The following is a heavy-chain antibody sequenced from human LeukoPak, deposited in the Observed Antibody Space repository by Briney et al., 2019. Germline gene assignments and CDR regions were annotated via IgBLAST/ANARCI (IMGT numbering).Heavy chain of an antibody. V-gene: IGHV4-34*01. D-gene: IGHD1-7*01. CDR3: AHQLHGY. J-gene: IGHJ4*02. Sequence: SETLSLTCAVHGGSFSAYYWSWIRQSPEKGLEWIGEINHSGSTNYNPSLKSRVTISVDTSKNQFSLKLSSVTAADTAIYYCAHQLHGYWGQGTLVTVSS. CDR1: GGSFSAYY. CDR2: INHSGST.